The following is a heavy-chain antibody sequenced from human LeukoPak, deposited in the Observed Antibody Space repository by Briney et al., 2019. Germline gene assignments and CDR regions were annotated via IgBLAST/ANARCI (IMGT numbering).Heavy chain of an antibody. Sequence: GGSLRLSCAASEFTFSNYGMHWVRQAPGKGLEWVAFIQYDGSNKYYGNSVKGRFTISRDTSKNTLYLQMNSLRAEDTAVYYFAKEHGWGSYFDYWGQGPVVTVPS. D-gene: IGHD3-10*01. V-gene: IGHV3-30*02. CDR1: EFTFSNYG. CDR3: AKEHGWGSYFDY. CDR2: IQYDGSNK. J-gene: IGHJ4*02.